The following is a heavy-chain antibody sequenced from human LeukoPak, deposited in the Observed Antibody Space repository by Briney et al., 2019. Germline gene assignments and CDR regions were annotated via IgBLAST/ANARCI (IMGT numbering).Heavy chain of an antibody. Sequence: GGSLRLSCAASGFTFSSNWMSWVRQAPGKGLEWVANIRQDGSDKYYMDSVKGRFTISRDNAKNSLSLQMNSLRVEDTAVYYCARDRDCGDGGCYPHFDYWGQGVQVTVSS. CDR2: IRQDGSDK. V-gene: IGHV3-7*01. J-gene: IGHJ4*02. CDR1: GFTFSSNW. D-gene: IGHD2-15*01. CDR3: ARDRDCGDGGCYPHFDY.